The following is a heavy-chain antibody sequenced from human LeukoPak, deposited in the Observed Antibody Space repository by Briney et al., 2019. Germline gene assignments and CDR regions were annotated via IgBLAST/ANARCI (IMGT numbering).Heavy chain of an antibody. Sequence: ASVKVSCKASGYTFTRYDINWVRQATGQGLEWMGWMNPNSGHTGYAQKFQGRVTITRNTSISTAYMELSSLRSEDTAIYYCARLYSSSWSTYYYYMDVWGKGTTVTVSS. V-gene: IGHV1-8*03. CDR2: MNPNSGHT. CDR3: ARLYSSSWSTYYYYMDV. D-gene: IGHD6-13*01. J-gene: IGHJ6*03. CDR1: GYTFTRYD.